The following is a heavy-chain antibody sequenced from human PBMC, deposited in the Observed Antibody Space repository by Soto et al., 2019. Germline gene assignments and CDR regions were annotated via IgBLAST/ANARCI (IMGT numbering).Heavy chain of an antibody. CDR3: ARGTEHYYDSSGYSSGKYYFDY. Sequence: SVKVSCKASGGTFSSYAISWVRQAPGQGLEWMGGIIPIFGTANYAQKFQGRVTITADKSTSTAYMELSSLRSEDTAVYYCARGTEHYYDSSGYSSGKYYFDYWGQGTLVTVSS. J-gene: IGHJ4*02. V-gene: IGHV1-69*06. D-gene: IGHD3-22*01. CDR2: IIPIFGTA. CDR1: GGTFSSYA.